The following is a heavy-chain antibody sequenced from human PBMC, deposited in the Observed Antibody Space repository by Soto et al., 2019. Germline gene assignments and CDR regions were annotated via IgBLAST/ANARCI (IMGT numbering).Heavy chain of an antibody. Sequence: GGSLRLSCAASGFTFSSYSMNWVRQAPGKGLEWVSYISSSSSTIYYADSVKGRFTISRDNAKNSLYLQMNSLRAEDTAVYYCARDMSPRGRGGYYYMDVWGKGTTVTVSS. CDR1: GFTFSSYS. CDR2: ISSSSSTI. V-gene: IGHV3-48*01. CDR3: ARDMSPRGRGGYYYMDV. D-gene: IGHD3-10*02. J-gene: IGHJ6*03.